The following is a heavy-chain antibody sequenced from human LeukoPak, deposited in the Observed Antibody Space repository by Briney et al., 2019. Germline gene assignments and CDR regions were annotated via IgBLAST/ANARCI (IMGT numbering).Heavy chain of an antibody. CDR2: INPNSGGT. CDR1: GYTLSTYD. V-gene: IGHV1-2*06. J-gene: IGHJ4*02. CDR3: ARDLKGIAVAEDY. Sequence: ASVKVSCKASGYTLSTYDIHWVRQAPGQGLEWMGRINPNSGGTNYAQKFQGRVTMTRDTSISTAYMELSRLRSDDTAVYYCARDLKGIAVAEDYWGQGTLVTVSS. D-gene: IGHD6-19*01.